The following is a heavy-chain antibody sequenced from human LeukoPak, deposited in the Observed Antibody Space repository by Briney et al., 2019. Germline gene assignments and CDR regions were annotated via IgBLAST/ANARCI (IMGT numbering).Heavy chain of an antibody. D-gene: IGHD3-9*01. CDR3: ARDGPRYFDWLPNSYYYYYGMDV. J-gene: IGHJ6*02. CDR2: IWYDGSNK. Sequence: GGSLRLSCAASGFTFSSYGMHWVRQAPGKGLEWVAVIWYDGSNKYYADSVKGRFTISRDNSKNTLYLQMNSLRAEDTAVYYCARDGPRYFDWLPNSYYYYYGMDVWGQGTTVTVSS. CDR1: GFTFSSYG. V-gene: IGHV3-33*01.